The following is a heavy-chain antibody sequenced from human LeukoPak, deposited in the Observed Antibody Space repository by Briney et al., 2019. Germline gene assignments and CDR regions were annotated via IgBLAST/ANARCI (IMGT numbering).Heavy chain of an antibody. Sequence: ASVKVSCKASGYTFTSYGISWVRQAPGQGLEWMGWISAYNGNTNYAQKLQGRVTMTTDTSTSTAYMELRSLRSDDTAVYYCARDSENYDILTGYGNWFDPWGQGTLVTVSS. V-gene: IGHV1-18*01. CDR1: GYTFTSYG. J-gene: IGHJ5*02. CDR3: ARDSENYDILTGYGNWFDP. D-gene: IGHD3-9*01. CDR2: ISAYNGNT.